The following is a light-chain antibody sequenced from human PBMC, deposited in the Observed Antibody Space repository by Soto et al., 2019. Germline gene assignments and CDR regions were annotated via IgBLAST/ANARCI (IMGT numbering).Light chain of an antibody. Sequence: QSVLSQPPSVSAAPGQRVTISCSGSSSNIGGNSVSWYQQLPGTAPKLLLYDDDQRPSGIPDRFSGSKSGTSATLGITGFQTGDEADYYCGSWDSSLSAHYVVGTGTKVTVL. CDR2: DDD. CDR1: SSNIGGNS. CDR3: GSWDSSLSAHYV. V-gene: IGLV1-51*01. J-gene: IGLJ1*01.